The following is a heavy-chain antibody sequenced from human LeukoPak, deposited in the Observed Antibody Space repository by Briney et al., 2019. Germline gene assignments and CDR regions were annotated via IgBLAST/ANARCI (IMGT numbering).Heavy chain of an antibody. D-gene: IGHD2-21*01. CDR1: GFTFSSYE. CDR2: IIGSGSTT. CDR3: VRDRGGAYSGDNLFDP. Sequence: GGSLRLSCAASGFTFSSYEMNWVRQAPGKGLEWLSYIIGSGSTTQYADSVRDRFTISRDNDKNSVYLQMNSLRADDTAIYYCVRDRGGAYSGDNLFDPWGQGTLVTVSS. V-gene: IGHV3-48*03. J-gene: IGHJ5*02.